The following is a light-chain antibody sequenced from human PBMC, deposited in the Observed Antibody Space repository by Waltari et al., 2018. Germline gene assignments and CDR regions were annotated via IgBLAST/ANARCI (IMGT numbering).Light chain of an antibody. CDR1: QSIRSNY. V-gene: IGKV3-20*01. CDR2: GAS. J-gene: IGKJ3*01. CDR3: QQYGTSSLT. Sequence: EIVLSQSPGSESLSPGETTTLSCRASQSIRSNYLAWYQQKPGQAPRLLIYGASSRATGIADRFSGSGSGTDFTLTISRLEPEDSAVYYCQQYGTSSLTFGPGTKVEIK.